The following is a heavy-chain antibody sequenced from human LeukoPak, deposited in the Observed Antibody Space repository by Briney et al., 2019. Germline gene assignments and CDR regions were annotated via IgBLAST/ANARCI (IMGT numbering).Heavy chain of an antibody. D-gene: IGHD2-21*02. J-gene: IGHJ4*02. V-gene: IGHV3-9*01. Sequence: GGSLRLSCAASGFTFDDYAMHWVRQAPGKGLEWVSGISRNSGSIDYADSVKGRFTISRDNAKNSLSLQMHTLRAEDTAVYYCAKIMETGPRGDIDYWGQGTLVTVSS. CDR3: AKIMETGPRGDIDY. CDR2: ISRNSGSI. CDR1: GFTFDDYA.